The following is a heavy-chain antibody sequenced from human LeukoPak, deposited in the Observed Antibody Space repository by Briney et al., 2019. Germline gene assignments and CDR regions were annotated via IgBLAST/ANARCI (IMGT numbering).Heavy chain of an antibody. CDR1: GFTVSSNY. D-gene: IGHD2-2*01. CDR3: ARVVPAAWIVDY. J-gene: IGHJ4*02. CDR2: IYSGGST. Sequence: GGSLRLSCAASGFTVSSNYMSWVRQAPGKGLEWVSVIYSGGSTYYADSVKGRFTISRDNSKNTLYLQMNSLRAEDTAAYYCARVVPAAWIVDYWGQGTLVTVSS. V-gene: IGHV3-66*02.